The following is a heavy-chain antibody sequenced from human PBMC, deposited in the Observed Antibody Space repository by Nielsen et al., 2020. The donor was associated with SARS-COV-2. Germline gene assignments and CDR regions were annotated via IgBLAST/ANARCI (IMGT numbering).Heavy chain of an antibody. CDR1: GGSISSGGYY. J-gene: IGHJ4*02. Sequence: SETLSLTCTVSGGSISSGGYYWIWIRQHPGKGLEWIGNIHDTGNTYYNPSLKSRVTISVDTSKNQFSLKLPSVTAADTAVYYCASLPALNNYSDSWGQGTLVTVSS. CDR3: ASLPALNNYSDS. CDR2: IHDTGNT. V-gene: IGHV4-30-4*08. D-gene: IGHD2/OR15-2a*01.